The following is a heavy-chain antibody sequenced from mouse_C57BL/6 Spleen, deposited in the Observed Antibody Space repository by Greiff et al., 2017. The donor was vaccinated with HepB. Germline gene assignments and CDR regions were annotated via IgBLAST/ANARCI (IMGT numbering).Heavy chain of an antibody. CDR3: ARRLITTVVNYAMDY. CDR1: GFTFSDYG. CDR2: ISSGSSTI. J-gene: IGHJ4*01. D-gene: IGHD1-1*01. V-gene: IGHV5-17*01. Sequence: EVQGVESGGGLVKPGGSLKLSCAASGFTFSDYGMHWVRQAPEKGLEWVAYISSGSSTIYYADTVKGRFTISRDNAKNTLFLQMTSLRSEDTAMYYCARRLITTVVNYAMDYWGQGTSVTVSS.